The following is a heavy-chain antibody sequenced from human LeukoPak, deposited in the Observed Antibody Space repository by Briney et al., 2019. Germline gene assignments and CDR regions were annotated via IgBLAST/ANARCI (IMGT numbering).Heavy chain of an antibody. CDR1: GFTFSSYW. J-gene: IGHJ4*02. D-gene: IGHD3-22*01. CDR3: ARLERITMIVVVSGFPYYFDY. CDR2: IKQDGSEK. V-gene: IGHV3-7*01. Sequence: GRSLRLSCAASGFTFSSYWMSWVRQAPGKGLEWVANIKQDGSEKYYVDSVKGRFTISRDNAKNSLYLQMNSLRAEDTAVYYCARLERITMIVVVSGFPYYFDYWGQGTLVTVSS.